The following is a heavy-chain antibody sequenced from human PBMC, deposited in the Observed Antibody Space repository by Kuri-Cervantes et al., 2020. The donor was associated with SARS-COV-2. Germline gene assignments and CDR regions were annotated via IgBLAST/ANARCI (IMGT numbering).Heavy chain of an antibody. CDR1: GFTFSSYS. CDR2: ISSSSSTI. CDR3: ASEPIDIVVVPAATYYYYGMDV. Sequence: GESLKISCAASGFTFSSYSMNWVRQAPGKGLEWVSYISSSSSTIYYADSVKGRFTISRDSAKNSLYLQMNSLRAEDTAVYYCASEPIDIVVVPAATYYYYGMDVWGQGTTVTVSS. V-gene: IGHV3-48*01. D-gene: IGHD2-2*01. J-gene: IGHJ6*02.